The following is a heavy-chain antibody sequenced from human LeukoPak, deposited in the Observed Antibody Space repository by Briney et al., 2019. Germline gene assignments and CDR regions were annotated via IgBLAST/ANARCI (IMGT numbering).Heavy chain of an antibody. CDR2: IYYSGST. J-gene: IGHJ5*02. D-gene: IGHD7-27*01. CDR3: ARDAHWGLGWFDP. V-gene: IGHV4-30-4*08. CDR1: GGSISSGDYY. Sequence: SQTLSLTCTVSGGSISSGDYYWSSIRQPPGKGLEWIGYIYYSGSTYYNPSLKSRVTISVDTSKNQFSLKLSSVTAADTAVYYCARDAHWGLGWFDPWGQGTLVTVSS.